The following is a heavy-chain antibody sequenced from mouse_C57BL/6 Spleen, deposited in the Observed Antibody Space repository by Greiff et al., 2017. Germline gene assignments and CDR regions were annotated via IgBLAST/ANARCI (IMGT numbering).Heavy chain of an antibody. Sequence: QVQLQQPGTELVKPGASVKLSCKASGYTFTSYWMHWVKQRPGQGLEWIGNINPSNGGTNYNEKFKSKATLSVDKSSSTAYMQLSSLTSEDSAVYDCERYYGSSYHFDYWGQGTTLTVSS. CDR1: GYTFTSYW. CDR3: ERYYGSSYHFDY. V-gene: IGHV1-53*01. J-gene: IGHJ2*01. CDR2: INPSNGGT. D-gene: IGHD1-1*01.